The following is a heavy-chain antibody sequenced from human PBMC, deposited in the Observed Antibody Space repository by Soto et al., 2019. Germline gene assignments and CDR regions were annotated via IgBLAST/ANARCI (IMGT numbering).Heavy chain of an antibody. D-gene: IGHD3-22*01. CDR3: ARGGRYYYDSSGYAH. CDR2: MNPNSGNT. V-gene: IGHV1-8*01. CDR1: GYTFTSYD. J-gene: IGHJ4*02. Sequence: GASVKVSCKASGYTFTSYDINWVRQATGQGLEWMGWMNPNSGNTGHAQKFQGRVTMTRNTSISTAYMELSSLRSEDTAVYYCARGGRYYYDSSGYAHWGQGTLVTVSS.